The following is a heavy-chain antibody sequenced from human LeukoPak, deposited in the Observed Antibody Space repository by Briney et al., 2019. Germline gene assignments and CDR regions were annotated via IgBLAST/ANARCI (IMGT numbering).Heavy chain of an antibody. CDR2: INPNSGGT. D-gene: IGHD2-2*01. V-gene: IGHV1-2*02. CDR1: GYTFTGYY. Sequence: GESLKISCKGSGYTFTGYYMHWVRQAPGQGLEWMGWINPNSGGTNYAQKFQGRVTMTRDTSISTAYMELSRLRSDDTAVYYCARVLAYCSSTSCFNWFDPWGQGTLVTVSS. J-gene: IGHJ5*02. CDR3: ARVLAYCSSTSCFNWFDP.